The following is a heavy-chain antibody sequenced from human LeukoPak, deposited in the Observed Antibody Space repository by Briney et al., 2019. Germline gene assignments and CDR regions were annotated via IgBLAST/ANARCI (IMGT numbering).Heavy chain of an antibody. CDR2: ITPSDSYT. CDR3: ATSSGNNPFDY. J-gene: IGHJ4*02. V-gene: IGHV5-10-1*01. D-gene: IGHD1-14*01. Sequence: GESLRISCKASAYSFSTFWISWVRQMPGXXXXXMGRITPSDSYTNYSPSFRGHVTISADKSITTAYLQWSSLRASDTAMYYCATSSGNNPFDYWGQGTLVTVSS. CDR1: AYSFSTFW.